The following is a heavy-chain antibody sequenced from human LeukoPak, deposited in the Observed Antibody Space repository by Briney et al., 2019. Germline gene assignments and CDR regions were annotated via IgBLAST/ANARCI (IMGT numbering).Heavy chain of an antibody. V-gene: IGHV3-21*01. CDR1: GFTFSSYS. Sequence: GGSLRLSCAASGFTFSSYSMNWVRQAPGKGLEWVSSISSSSSYIYYADSVKGRFTISRDNAKNSLYLQMNSLRAEDTAVYYCARDLTVGATVRYFDYWGQGTLVTVSS. D-gene: IGHD1-26*01. CDR3: ARDLTVGATVRYFDY. CDR2: ISSSSSYI. J-gene: IGHJ4*02.